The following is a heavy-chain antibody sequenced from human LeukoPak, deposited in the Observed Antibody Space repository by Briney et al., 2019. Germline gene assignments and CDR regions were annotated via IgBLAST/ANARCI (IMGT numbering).Heavy chain of an antibody. CDR1: GFTFSSNV. J-gene: IGHJ3*02. D-gene: IGHD6-6*01. V-gene: IGHV3-23*01. CDR3: ARAYSSSSGRDAFDI. CDR2: IPASGGST. Sequence: PGGSLRLSCVASGFTFSSNVMIWVRQAPGKGLEWVSSIPASGGSTYYADSVKGRFTISRDNSKNSLYLQMNSLRAEDTAVYYCARAYSSSSGRDAFDIWGQGTMVTVSS.